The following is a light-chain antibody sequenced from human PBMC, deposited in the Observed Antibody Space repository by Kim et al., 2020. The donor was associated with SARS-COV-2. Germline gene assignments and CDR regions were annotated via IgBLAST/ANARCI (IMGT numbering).Light chain of an antibody. CDR2: AAS. CDR1: QSVSSSY. V-gene: IGKV3-20*01. J-gene: IGKJ1*01. Sequence: EIVLTQSPGTLSLSPGERATLSCRASQSVSSSYLAWYQQKPGQAPRLLIYAASTWATGIPDRFSGSGSGTDFTLTISRLEPEDFAVYYCQQYGSSPWTFGQGTQVDIK. CDR3: QQYGSSPWT.